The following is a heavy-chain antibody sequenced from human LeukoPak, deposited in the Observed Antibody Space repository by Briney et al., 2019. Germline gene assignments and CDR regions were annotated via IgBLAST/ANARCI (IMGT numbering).Heavy chain of an antibody. CDR3: AKVLSDIVVVVAAISYYFDY. CDR2: ISGSGGST. V-gene: IGHV3-23*01. D-gene: IGHD2-15*01. CDR1: GYTFSSYA. J-gene: IGHJ4*02. Sequence: GGSLRLSCAASGYTFSSYAMSWVRQAPGKGLEWVSAISGSGGSTYYADSVKGRFTISRDNSKNTLYLQMNSLRAEDTAVYYCAKVLSDIVVVVAAISYYFDYWGQGTLVTVSS.